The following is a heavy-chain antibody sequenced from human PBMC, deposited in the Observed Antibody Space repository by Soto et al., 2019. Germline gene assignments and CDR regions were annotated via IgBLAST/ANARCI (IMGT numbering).Heavy chain of an antibody. J-gene: IGHJ4*02. Sequence: QVQLVESGGGVVQPGRSLRLSCAASGFTFSSYAMHWVRQAPGKGLEWVAVISYDGSNKYYADSVKGRFTIYRDNSKNTLYLQMKSLRAEDTAVYYCSRGKSSGWYGYFDYWGQGTLVTVSS. CDR3: SRGKSSGWYGYFDY. D-gene: IGHD6-19*01. V-gene: IGHV3-30-3*01. CDR2: ISYDGSNK. CDR1: GFTFSSYA.